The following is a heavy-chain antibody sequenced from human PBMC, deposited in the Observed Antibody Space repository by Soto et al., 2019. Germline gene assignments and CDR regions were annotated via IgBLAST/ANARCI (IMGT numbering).Heavy chain of an antibody. D-gene: IGHD2-15*01. J-gene: IGHJ5*02. CDR3: ARTYCSGGSCYEFDP. Sequence: QLQLQESGSGLVKPSQTLSLTCAVSGGSISSGGYSWSWIRQPPGKGLEWSGYIYHSGSTYYNPSLKSRVTITVNRSKTQFSLKLSSVTAADTAVYYCARTYCSGGSCYEFDPWGQGTLVTVSS. V-gene: IGHV4-30-2*01. CDR2: IYHSGST. CDR1: GGSISSGGYS.